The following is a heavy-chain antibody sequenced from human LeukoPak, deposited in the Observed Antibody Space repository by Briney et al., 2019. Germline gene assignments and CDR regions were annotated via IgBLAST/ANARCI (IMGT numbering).Heavy chain of an antibody. CDR2: INPSGGRT. Sequence: ASVTVSFKSSGYTFTNYYMHWVRQAPGQGREGMGIINPSGGRTSYAQKFQGRVTMTRDTSTSTVYMELSSLRSEDTAVYYCARAVDILTGYEWYFDYWGQGTLVTVSS. J-gene: IGHJ4*02. V-gene: IGHV1-46*01. CDR1: GYTFTNYY. D-gene: IGHD3-9*01. CDR3: ARAVDILTGYEWYFDY.